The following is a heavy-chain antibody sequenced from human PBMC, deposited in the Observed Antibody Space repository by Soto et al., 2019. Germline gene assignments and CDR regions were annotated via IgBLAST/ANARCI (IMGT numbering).Heavy chain of an antibody. V-gene: IGHV3-33*01. Sequence: GGSLRLSCAASGFPFSSYGMHWVRQAPGKGLEWVAVIWYGGSNKYYADSVKGRFTIPRDNSKNTLYLQMNSLRAEDTAVYYCARELRGATTAYYYYGMDVWGQGTTVTVSS. J-gene: IGHJ6*02. CDR3: ARELRGATTAYYYYGMDV. CDR1: GFPFSSYG. D-gene: IGHD1-26*01. CDR2: IWYGGSNK.